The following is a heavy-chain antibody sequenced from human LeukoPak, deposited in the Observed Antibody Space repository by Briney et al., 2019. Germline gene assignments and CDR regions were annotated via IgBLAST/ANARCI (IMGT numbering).Heavy chain of an antibody. V-gene: IGHV3-9*03. CDR2: ISWNSGSI. CDR1: GFTFDDYA. D-gene: IGHD6-13*01. CDR3: AKDYGIAAAGGFDY. Sequence: GGSLRLSCAASGFTFDDYAMHWVRQAQGKGLEWVSGISWNSGSIGYADSVKGRFTISRDNAKNSLYLQMNSLRAEDMALYYCAKDYGIAAAGGFDYWGQGTLVTVSS. J-gene: IGHJ4*02.